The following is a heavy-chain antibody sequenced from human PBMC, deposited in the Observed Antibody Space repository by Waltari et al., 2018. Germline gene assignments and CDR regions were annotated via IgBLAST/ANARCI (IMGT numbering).Heavy chain of an antibody. D-gene: IGHD2-15*01. Sequence: QVQLVQSGAAVKKPGSSVKVSCKASGGTSGSYAISWVRQAPGQGLEWLGGIIPIFGTANYAQKFQGRVTITTDESTSTAYMELSSLRSEDTAVDYCAREGPGVYCSGGSCYDYYGMDVWGQGTTVTVSS. J-gene: IGHJ6*02. V-gene: IGHV1-69*05. CDR1: GGTSGSYA. CDR3: AREGPGVYCSGGSCYDYYGMDV. CDR2: IIPIFGTA.